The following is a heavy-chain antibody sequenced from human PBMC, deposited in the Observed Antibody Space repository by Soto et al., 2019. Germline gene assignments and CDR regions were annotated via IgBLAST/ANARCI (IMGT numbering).Heavy chain of an antibody. CDR3: AGGVWFGP. V-gene: IGHV3-53*04. CDR2: IYSGGTT. J-gene: IGHJ5*02. CDR1: GFTVSHNY. Sequence: EVQLVESGGGLVQPGGSLRLSCAASGFTVSHNYMSWVRQAPGKGLEWVSVIYSGGTTNYADSVKGRFTISRHNSKNTLYLQMSSLSAEDAAVYYCAGGVWFGPWGQGALVTVSS.